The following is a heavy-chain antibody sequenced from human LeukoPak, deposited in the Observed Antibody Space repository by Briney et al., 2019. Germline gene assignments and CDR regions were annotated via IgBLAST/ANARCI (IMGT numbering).Heavy chain of an antibody. J-gene: IGHJ6*02. V-gene: IGHV3-30*18. CDR3: AKDGTTGAGAYYYGMDV. CDR1: RSTLRTYG. CDR2: ISYDETNT. D-gene: IGHD1-1*01. Sequence: GGSLRLSREASRSTLRTYGMHWVRRAPGKGLEGVAVISYDETNTYYADSVQGRFTISRDNSKNTLYLQMDSLRAEDTAVYYCAKDGTTGAGAYYYGMDVWGQGTTVTVS.